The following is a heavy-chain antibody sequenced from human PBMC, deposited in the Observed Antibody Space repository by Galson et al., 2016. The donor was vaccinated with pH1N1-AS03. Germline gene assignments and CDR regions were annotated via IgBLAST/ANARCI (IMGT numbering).Heavy chain of an antibody. V-gene: IGHV3-74*01. Sequence: SLRLSCAGSGFSIRTYWMHWVRQVPGKGLVWVSRINTDGSNTDYADSVKDRFSISRDNAKNTLYLQMHSLGAEDTAFYYCARGSDDYIWGGYSGDYWSQGILVTVSS. CDR1: GFSIRTYW. CDR3: ARGSDDYIWGGYSGDY. CDR2: INTDGSNT. D-gene: IGHD3-16*01. J-gene: IGHJ4*02.